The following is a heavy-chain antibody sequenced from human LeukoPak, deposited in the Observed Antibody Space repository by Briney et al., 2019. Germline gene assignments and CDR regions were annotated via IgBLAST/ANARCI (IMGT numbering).Heavy chain of an antibody. J-gene: IGHJ5*02. D-gene: IGHD5-12*01. V-gene: IGHV4-39*01. Sequence: SEALSRTCTVSGVSITHYWGWIRQPPGKGLEWIGSFYYSGNTYYNSSLESRVTISVDTSKNQFSLKLTSVTAADTAIYYCARQWDIVATWGRWFDPWGQGIPVTVSS. CDR2: FYYSGNT. CDR1: GVSITHY. CDR3: ARQWDIVATWGRWFDP.